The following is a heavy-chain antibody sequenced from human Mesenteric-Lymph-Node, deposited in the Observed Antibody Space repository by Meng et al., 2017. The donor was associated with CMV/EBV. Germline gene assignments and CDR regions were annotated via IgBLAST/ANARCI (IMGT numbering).Heavy chain of an antibody. CDR1: SFSGYY. J-gene: IGHJ4*02. D-gene: IGHD2-2*01. V-gene: IGHV4-34*01. CDR2: INHSGST. CDR3: ARGLGYCSSTSCYLYFDY. Sequence: SFSGYYWSWLRQPPGKGLEWIGEINHSGSTNYNPSLKSRVTISVDTSKNQFSLKLSSVTAADTAVYYCARGLGYCSSTSCYLYFDYWGQGTLVTVSS.